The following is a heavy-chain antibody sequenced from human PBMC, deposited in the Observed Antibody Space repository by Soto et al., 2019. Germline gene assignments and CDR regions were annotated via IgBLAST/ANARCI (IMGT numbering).Heavy chain of an antibody. CDR2: ISSNGGTT. CDR1: GFTFSSYD. J-gene: IGHJ4*02. D-gene: IGHD1-7*01. V-gene: IGHV3-64*01. Sequence: EVQLAESGGGMVQPGGSLRLACVASGFTFSSYDMHWVRQAPGKGLEYVSSISSNGGTTYYGNSVKGRFTIYRDNSKNTLDLQMGSLRAEDMAVYYCVRRVSGNYDYWGQGTLVTVSS. CDR3: VRRVSGNYDY.